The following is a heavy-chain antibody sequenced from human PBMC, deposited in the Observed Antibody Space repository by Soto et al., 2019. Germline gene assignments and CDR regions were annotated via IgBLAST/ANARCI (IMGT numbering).Heavy chain of an antibody. CDR1: GYTFINYG. CDR2: ISPYRGNT. D-gene: IGHD2-2*01. CDR3: AIRIVPYFYYGMDG. J-gene: IGHJ6*02. V-gene: IGHV1-18*01. Sequence: QVQLVQSGAEVKKPGASVKVSCKASGYTFINYGISWVRQAPGQGLEWMGWISPYRGNTNYAQKFQFRDTMTSDTSTTTAYMELRSLRSDDTGVYYCAIRIVPYFYYGMDGWRQGTTGTVSS.